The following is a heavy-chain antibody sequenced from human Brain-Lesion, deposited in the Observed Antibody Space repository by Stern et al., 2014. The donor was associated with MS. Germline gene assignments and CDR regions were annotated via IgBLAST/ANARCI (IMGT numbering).Heavy chain of an antibody. J-gene: IGHJ5*01. V-gene: IGHV3-74*02. D-gene: IGHD3-10*01. CDR2: VNNDGRRT. CDR3: ARGERWFDS. CDR1: GFTFRNYL. Sequence: EVQLVESGGGLVQPGGSLRLSCAASGFTFRNYLMHWVRQAPGKGLVWVSRVNNDGRRTSYADSVKGRFTMSRDNAKNTLYLQMNSLRVEDTAIYYCARGERWFDSWGQGTLVTVSS.